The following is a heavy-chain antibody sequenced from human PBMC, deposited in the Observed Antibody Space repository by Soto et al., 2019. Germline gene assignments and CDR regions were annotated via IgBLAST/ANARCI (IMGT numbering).Heavy chain of an antibody. D-gene: IGHD6-19*01. Sequence: PSLTCVVSGGPVSSSSWWTWVRQPPGKGLEWIGEIYHSESTNYNPSLMSRVTISMDTSKNHFSLTLTSVTAADTAIYFCARISDDSGWYRYFEHWGQGTLVTVSS. CDR3: ARISDDSGWYRYFEH. CDR1: GGPVSSSSW. V-gene: IGHV4-4*01. CDR2: IYHSEST. J-gene: IGHJ1*01.